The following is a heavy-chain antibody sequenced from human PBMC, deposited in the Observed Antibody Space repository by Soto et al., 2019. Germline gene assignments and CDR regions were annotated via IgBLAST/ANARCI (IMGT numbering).Heavy chain of an antibody. CDR1: GFTFTNYR. V-gene: IGHV3-74*01. CDR2: INSDGTRI. J-gene: IGHJ4*02. CDR3: ARAGDWNYVQGF. Sequence: GGSLRLSCAASGFTFTNYRIHWVRQAPGEGLVRVARINSDGTRINYADSVKGRFTISRDNAKNTVFLQMNSLGDEDSAVYFCARAGDWNYVQGFWGQGTLVTVSS. D-gene: IGHD1-7*01.